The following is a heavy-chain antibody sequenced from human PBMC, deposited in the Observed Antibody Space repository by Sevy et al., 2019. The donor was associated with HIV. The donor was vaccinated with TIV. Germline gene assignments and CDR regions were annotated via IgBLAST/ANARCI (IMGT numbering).Heavy chain of an antibody. CDR2: IYAGGST. Sequence: GGSLRLSCAASGLSVSRNYLSWVRQAPGKGLEWVSVIYAGGSTYYADSVKGGFTVSRDKAKNTLYYRMNSLRAEDTAVYYCASQLGIGAFDIWGQGTMVTVSS. J-gene: IGHJ3*02. CDR1: GLSVSRNY. V-gene: IGHV3-53*01. CDR3: ASQLGIGAFDI. D-gene: IGHD7-27*01.